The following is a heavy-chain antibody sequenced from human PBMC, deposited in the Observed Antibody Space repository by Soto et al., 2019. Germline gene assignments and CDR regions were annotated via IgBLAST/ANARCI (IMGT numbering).Heavy chain of an antibody. CDR3: ARGATVTTYYYYGMDV. CDR1: GGSISSGGYY. CDR2: IYYSGST. D-gene: IGHD4-17*01. Sequence: QVQLQESGPGLVKPSQTLSLTCTVSGGSISSGGYYWSWIRQHPGKGLEWIGYIYYSGSTYYNPSLKSPVTISVDTSKNQFSLKLSSVTVADTAVYYCARGATVTTYYYYGMDVWGQGTTVTVSS. V-gene: IGHV4-31*01. J-gene: IGHJ6*02.